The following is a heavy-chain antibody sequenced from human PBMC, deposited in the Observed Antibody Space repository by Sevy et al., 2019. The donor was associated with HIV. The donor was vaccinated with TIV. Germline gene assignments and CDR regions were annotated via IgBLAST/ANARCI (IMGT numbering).Heavy chain of an antibody. D-gene: IGHD2-15*01. CDR1: GFTFSRYW. CDR3: ARGGIEHAHAFDI. CDR2: INNDGSGT. Sequence: GGSLRLSCAASGFTFSRYWMHWVRQAPGKGLVWVSRINNDGSGTIYADSVKGRFTISRDNAKNTLYLRMHSLRAEDTAVYYCARGGIEHAHAFDIWGQGTLVTVSS. V-gene: IGHV3-74*01. J-gene: IGHJ3*02.